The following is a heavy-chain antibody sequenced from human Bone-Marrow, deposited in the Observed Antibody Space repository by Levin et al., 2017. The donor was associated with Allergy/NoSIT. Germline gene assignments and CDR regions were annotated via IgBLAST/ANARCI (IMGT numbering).Heavy chain of an antibody. J-gene: IGHJ4*02. CDR3: TRGFRWYD. CDR1: GGSITNYH. D-gene: IGHD4-23*01. CDR2: VYYSEGA. Sequence: KPSETLSLTCTVSGGSITNYHWNWIRQTPGKGLEWIGYVYYSEGANYNPSLESRVTISLDTFKSQFSLKLRSVTAADTAVYYCTRGFRWYDWGQGTLVTVSS. V-gene: IGHV4-59*01.